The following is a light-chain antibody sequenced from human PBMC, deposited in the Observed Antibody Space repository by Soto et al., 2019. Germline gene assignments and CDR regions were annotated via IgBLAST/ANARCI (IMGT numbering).Light chain of an antibody. Sequence: QSVLTQPASVSGSPGQSISISCTGTGTDVGGYTFVSWYQQHPDKVPKLVIFDVNRRPSGVSDRFSGSKSVNAASLTISGLQAEDEADYYCCSYTATTTYVFGTGTKLTVL. J-gene: IGLJ1*01. V-gene: IGLV2-14*03. CDR1: GTDVGGYTF. CDR3: CSYTATTTYV. CDR2: DVN.